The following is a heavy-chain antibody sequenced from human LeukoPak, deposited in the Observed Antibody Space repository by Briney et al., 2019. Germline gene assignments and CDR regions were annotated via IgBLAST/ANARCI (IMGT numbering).Heavy chain of an antibody. V-gene: IGHV5-51*01. CDR3: ARTGYSSGWYIPGDY. J-gene: IGHJ4*02. CDR1: GYSFTSYW. CDR2: IYPGDSDT. Sequence: GESLKISCKGSGYSFTSYWIGWVRQMPGKGLEWMGIIYPGDSDTGYSPSFQGQVTISADKSISTAYLQWSSLKASDTAMYYCARTGYSSGWYIPGDYWGQGTLVTVSS. D-gene: IGHD6-19*01.